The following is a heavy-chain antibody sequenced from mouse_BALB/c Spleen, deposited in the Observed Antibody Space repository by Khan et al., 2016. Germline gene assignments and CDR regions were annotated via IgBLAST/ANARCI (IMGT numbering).Heavy chain of an antibody. Sequence: QIQLVQSGPELKKPGETVKISCKASGYTFTNYGINWVKQAPGKGLKWMGWINTYTGEPTYADDFKGRFAFSLETSASTAFLQNNNLENEDTATYCCAKPDYGSSRGFAYWGQGTLVTVSA. CDR3: AKPDYGSSRGFAY. CDR1: GYTFTNYG. CDR2: INTYTGEP. D-gene: IGHD1-1*01. J-gene: IGHJ3*01. V-gene: IGHV9-3-1*01.